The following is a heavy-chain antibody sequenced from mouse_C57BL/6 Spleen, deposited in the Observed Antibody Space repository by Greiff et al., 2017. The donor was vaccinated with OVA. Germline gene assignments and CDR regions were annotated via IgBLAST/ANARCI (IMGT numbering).Heavy chain of an antibody. CDR2: ISDGGSYT. D-gene: IGHD2-5*01. J-gene: IGHJ3*01. CDR3: ARESNYSFAY. V-gene: IGHV5-4*01. Sequence: EVQLVESGGGLVKPGGSLKLSCAASGFTFSSYAMSWVRQTPEKRLEWVATISDGGSYTYYPDNVKGRFTISRDNAKNNLYLQMSHLKSEDTAMYYCARESNYSFAYWGQGTLVTVSA. CDR1: GFTFSSYA.